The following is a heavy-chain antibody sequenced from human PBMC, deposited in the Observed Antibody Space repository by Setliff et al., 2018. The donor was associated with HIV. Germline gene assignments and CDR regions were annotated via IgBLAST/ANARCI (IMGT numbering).Heavy chain of an antibody. CDR1: GDSISSYS. J-gene: IGHJ5*02. CDR3: ARRIDDSGSFPDKNWFDI. Sequence: PSETLSLTCTVSGDSISSYSWNWIRQSPGGGLEWIGFIFSSGSTKYNPSLQSRVTMSIDTSKNQFSLRLTSVTAADTAVYYCARRIDDSGSFPDKNWFDIWGQGSLVTVSS. V-gene: IGHV4-4*09. D-gene: IGHD3-10*01. CDR2: IFSSGST.